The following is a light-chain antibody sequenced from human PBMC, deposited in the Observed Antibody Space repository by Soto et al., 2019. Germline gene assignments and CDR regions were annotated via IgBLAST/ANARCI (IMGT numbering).Light chain of an antibody. V-gene: IGKV2D-29*01. CDR3: LQSIKLAYS. Sequence: DIVLTQTPLFLSVTPGQPASISCRSTQSLLHSDGKTYFYWFLQKAGQPPQLLIYEVSNRFSGVSDRLSGGGLGKGFTLKIRWVGGDGRGICYCLQSIKLAYSLGRGSMVDI. CDR1: QSLLHSDGKTY. CDR2: EVS. J-gene: IGKJ2*03.